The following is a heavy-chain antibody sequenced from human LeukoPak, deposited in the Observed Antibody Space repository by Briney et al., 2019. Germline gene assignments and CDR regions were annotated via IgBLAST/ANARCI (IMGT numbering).Heavy chain of an antibody. CDR1: GYTFTSYG. CDR2: ISAYNGNT. CDR3: ARVDPYSSSWSPFDY. J-gene: IGHJ4*02. Sequence: GASVKVSCKASGYTFTSYGISWVRQAPGQGLEWMGWISAYNGNTNYAQKLQGRVTMTTDTSTSTAYMELRSLRSDDTAVYYCARVDPYSSSWSPFDYWGQGTLVTVSS. V-gene: IGHV1-18*01. D-gene: IGHD6-13*01.